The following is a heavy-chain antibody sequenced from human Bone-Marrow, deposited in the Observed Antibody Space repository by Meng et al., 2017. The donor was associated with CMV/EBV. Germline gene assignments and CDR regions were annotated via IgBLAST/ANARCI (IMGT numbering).Heavy chain of an antibody. V-gene: IGHV1-18*01. CDR3: ANSYYYNTHRMDV. CDR2: ISAYNGNT. J-gene: IGHJ6*02. Sequence: ASVKVSCKASGYTFTSYGMSWVRQAPGQGLEWMGWISAYNGNTNYAQKLQGRVTMTRDTSISTAYMELSRLRSDDTAVYYCANSYYYNTHRMDVWGQGTMVTVSS. D-gene: IGHD3-22*01. CDR1: GYTFTSYG.